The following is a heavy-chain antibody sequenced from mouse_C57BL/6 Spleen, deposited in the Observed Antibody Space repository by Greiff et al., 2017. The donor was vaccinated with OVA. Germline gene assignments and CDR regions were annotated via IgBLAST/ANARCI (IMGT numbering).Heavy chain of an antibody. CDR3: ARSGDYDAFDY. J-gene: IGHJ2*01. Sequence: QVQLQQPGAELVKPGASVKLSCKASGYTFTSYWMQWVKQRPGQGLEWIGEIDPSDSYTNYNQKFKGKATLTVDTASSTAYMQLSSLTSEDSAVYYCARSGDYDAFDYWGQGTTLTVSS. V-gene: IGHV1-50*01. CDR1: GYTFTSYW. CDR2: IDPSDSYT. D-gene: IGHD2-4*01.